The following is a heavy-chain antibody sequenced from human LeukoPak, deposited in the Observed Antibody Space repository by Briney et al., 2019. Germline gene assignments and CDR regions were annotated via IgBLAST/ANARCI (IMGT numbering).Heavy chain of an antibody. J-gene: IGHJ3*02. CDR3: ARGSRITIFGVVIIGAFDI. CDR1: GGSISSSSYY. D-gene: IGHD3-3*01. V-gene: IGHV4-39*07. CDR2: IYYSGST. Sequence: SETLSLTCTVSGGSISSSSYYWGWIRQPPGKGLEWIGSIYYSGSTNYNPSLKSRVTISVDTYKNQFSLKLSSVTAADTAVYYCARGSRITIFGVVIIGAFDIWGQGTMVTVSS.